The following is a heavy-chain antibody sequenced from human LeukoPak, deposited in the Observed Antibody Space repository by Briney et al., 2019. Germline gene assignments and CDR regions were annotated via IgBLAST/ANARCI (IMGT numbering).Heavy chain of an antibody. CDR2: IDPNGKTS. V-gene: IGHV3-64*01. D-gene: IGHD1-1*01. J-gene: IGHJ5*02. CDR3: AAQTTVSGAYDP. Sequence: GGSLRLSCAASGFTFSTCVMLWVRQAPGMGLEYVSSIDPNGKTSYYANSVKGRFTISRDNSNNMLCLQMGSLTTEDMAVYYCAAQTTVSGAYDPWGQGTLVTVSS. CDR1: GFTFSTCV.